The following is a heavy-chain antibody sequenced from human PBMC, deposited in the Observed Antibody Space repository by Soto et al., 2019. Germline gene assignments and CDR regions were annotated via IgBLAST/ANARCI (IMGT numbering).Heavy chain of an antibody. CDR3: ARDVGGTAFFDA. CDR2: ISGGAENT. Sequence: EVQLLESGGGLVQPGGSLRLSCAASGFTFSSYGMSWVRQAPGKGLEWVSTISGGAENTHYADSVKGRFTISRDNSENTQYLQMNGRRAEDTALYYCARDVGGTAFFDAWGPGTLVTVSS. D-gene: IGHD1-26*01. J-gene: IGHJ4*02. V-gene: IGHV3-23*01. CDR1: GFTFSSYG.